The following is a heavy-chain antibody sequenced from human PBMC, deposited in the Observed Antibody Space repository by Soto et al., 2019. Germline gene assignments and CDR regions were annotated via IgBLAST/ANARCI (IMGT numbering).Heavy chain of an antibody. D-gene: IGHD2-2*01. CDR1: GGTFSSYA. CDR3: AREVCSSTSCFSNMYYYYGMDV. Sequence: GASVKVSCKASGGTFSSYAISWVRQAPGQGLEWMGGIIPIFGTANYAQKFQGRVTITADESTSTAYMELSSLRSEDTAVYYCAREVCSSTSCFSNMYYYYGMDVWGQGTTVTVSS. J-gene: IGHJ6*02. V-gene: IGHV1-69*13. CDR2: IIPIFGTA.